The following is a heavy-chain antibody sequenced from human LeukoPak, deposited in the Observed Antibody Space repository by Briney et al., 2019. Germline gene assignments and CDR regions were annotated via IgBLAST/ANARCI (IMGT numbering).Heavy chain of an antibody. J-gene: IGHJ4*02. V-gene: IGHV5-51*01. D-gene: IGHD3-22*01. CDR1: GSIFTSYW. CDR2: IYPGDFDT. Sequence: GESLQISCEGSGSIFTSYWIGWVRQLPGKGLEWMGIIYPGDFDTRYSPSFQGQVTISADKSISTAYLQWSSLKASDTAMYYCARRPLYYYDSSGFDYWGQGTLVTVSS. CDR3: ARRPLYYYDSSGFDY.